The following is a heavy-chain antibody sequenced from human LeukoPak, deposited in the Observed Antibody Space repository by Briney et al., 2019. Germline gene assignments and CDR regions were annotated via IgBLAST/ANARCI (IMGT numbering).Heavy chain of an antibody. CDR3: ARVVVTHDY. J-gene: IGHJ4*02. CDR2: ISSSSSTI. Sequence: GGSLRLSCAASGFPFSSYSMNWVRQAPGKGLEWVSYISSSSSTIYYADSVKGRFTISRDNAKNSLFLQMNSLRAEDTAVYYCARVVVTHDYWGQGTLVTVSS. D-gene: IGHD2-21*02. V-gene: IGHV3-48*04. CDR1: GFPFSSYS.